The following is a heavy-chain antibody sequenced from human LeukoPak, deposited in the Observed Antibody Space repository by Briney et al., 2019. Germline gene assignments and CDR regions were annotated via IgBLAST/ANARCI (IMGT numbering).Heavy chain of an antibody. CDR1: GFTFSSYS. J-gene: IGHJ4*02. CDR3: ARRAGAYSHPYDY. V-gene: IGHV3-33*08. D-gene: IGHD4/OR15-4a*01. Sequence: GGSLRLSCAASGFTFSSYSMNWVRQAPGKGLEWVAFIRYDGSNKYYADSVKGRFTISRDNSKNMLYLQMNSLRAEDTAVYYCARRAGAYSHPYDYWGQGTLVTVSS. CDR2: IRYDGSNK.